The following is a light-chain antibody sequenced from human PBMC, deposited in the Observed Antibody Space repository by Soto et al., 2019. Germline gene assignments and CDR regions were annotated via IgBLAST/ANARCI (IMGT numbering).Light chain of an antibody. CDR1: SSDVGGYNY. CDR2: EVS. Sequence: QSVLTQPPSASGSPGQSVTISCTGTSSDVGGYNYVSWYQQHPGKAPKLMIYEVSKRPSGVPGRFSGSKSGNTASLTVSGLQAEDEADYYCTSYAGSNILFYVFGTGTKVTVL. J-gene: IGLJ1*01. CDR3: TSYAGSNILFYV. V-gene: IGLV2-8*01.